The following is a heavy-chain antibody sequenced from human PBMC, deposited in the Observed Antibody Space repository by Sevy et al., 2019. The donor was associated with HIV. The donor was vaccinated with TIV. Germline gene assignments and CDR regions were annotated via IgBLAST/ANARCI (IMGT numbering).Heavy chain of an antibody. D-gene: IGHD3-22*01. CDR3: AVTKDYYDSSGYPFDY. V-gene: IGHV1-24*01. Sequence: ASVKVSCKVSGYTLTQFSMHWVRQAPEKGLEWMATFDPEDDETIYAQRLQGRVTMTEDTSTDTAYMELSSLRSDDTAVYYCAVTKDYYDSSGYPFDYWGQGSLVTVSS. CDR1: GYTLTQFS. CDR2: FDPEDDET. J-gene: IGHJ4*02.